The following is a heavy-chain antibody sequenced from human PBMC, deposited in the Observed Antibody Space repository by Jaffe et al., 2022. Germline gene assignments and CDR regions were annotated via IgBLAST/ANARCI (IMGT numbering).Heavy chain of an antibody. D-gene: IGHD6-19*01. CDR2: ISWNSGSI. J-gene: IGHJ4*02. Sequence: VQLVESGGGLIQPGRSLRLSCAASGFTFDDYAMHWVRQGPGKGLEWVSGISWNSGSIDYADSVKGRFTISRDNAKNSLYLQMNSLRTEDTALYFCAKDYRGGSSGWYLFDYWGQGTLVTVSS. V-gene: IGHV3-9*01. CDR1: GFTFDDYA. CDR3: AKDYRGGSSGWYLFDY.